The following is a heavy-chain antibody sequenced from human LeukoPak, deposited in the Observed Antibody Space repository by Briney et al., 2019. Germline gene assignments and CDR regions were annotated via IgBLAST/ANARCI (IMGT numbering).Heavy chain of an antibody. CDR2: LYHSGNT. Sequence: PSETLSLTCTVSGYSISSGYYWGGIRQPPGKGLEWIGSLYHSGNTYYNPSLKSRVTISVATSKNQFSLKLSSVTAADTAVYYCARDYYDGVFDYWGQGTLVTVSS. CDR3: ARDYYDGVFDY. J-gene: IGHJ4*02. V-gene: IGHV4-38-2*02. D-gene: IGHD3-22*01. CDR1: GYSISSGYY.